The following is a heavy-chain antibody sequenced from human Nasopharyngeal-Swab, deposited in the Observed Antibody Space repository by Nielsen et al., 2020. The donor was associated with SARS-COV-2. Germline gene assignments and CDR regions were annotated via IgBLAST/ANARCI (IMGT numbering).Heavy chain of an antibody. Sequence: WIRQPPGKGLEWIGYIYYSGSTNSNPSLKSRVTISVDTSKNQFSLKLTSVTAADTAAYYCARTPYYYMDVWGRGTTVTVSS. CDR3: ARTPYYYMDV. CDR2: IYYSGST. J-gene: IGHJ6*03. V-gene: IGHV4-59*01.